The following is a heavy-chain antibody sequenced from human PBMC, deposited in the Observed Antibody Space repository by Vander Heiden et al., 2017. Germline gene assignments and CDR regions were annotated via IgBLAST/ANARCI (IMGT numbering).Heavy chain of an antibody. J-gene: IGHJ4*02. D-gene: IGHD3-3*01. CDR3: ATGGLTTIFGVVTHIPPDY. Sequence: QVQLVQSGAEVKKPGASVKFSCKASGYTFPGHYVHWGRQAAGQGLEWMGWINTNSGGTNYAQKFQGRVTMTRDTSISTAYMELSRLRSDDTAVYYCATGGLTTIFGVVTHIPPDYWGQGTLVTVSS. CDR1: GYTFPGHY. CDR2: INTNSGGT. V-gene: IGHV1-2*02.